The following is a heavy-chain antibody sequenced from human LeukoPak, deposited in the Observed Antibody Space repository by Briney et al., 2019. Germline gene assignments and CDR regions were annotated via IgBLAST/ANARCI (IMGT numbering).Heavy chain of an antibody. CDR3: ARGWSYYQPFEY. J-gene: IGHJ4*02. CDR1: VGSIRSNY. CDR2: LYYTGST. D-gene: IGHD3-10*01. V-gene: IGHV4-59*01. Sequence: PSQTLSLMYTVSVGSIRSNYWSWIRQPPGKALEWIGYLYYTGSTNYNTSLKSRVPISLDTAKNQFSLKLSSVTAADTAVYYCARGWSYYQPFEYWGQGTLVAVSS.